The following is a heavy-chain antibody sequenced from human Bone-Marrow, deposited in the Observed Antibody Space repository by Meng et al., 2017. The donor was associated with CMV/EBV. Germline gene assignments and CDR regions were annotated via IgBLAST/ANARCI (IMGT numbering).Heavy chain of an antibody. CDR1: GFTFDDYA. CDR3: AAGWITEKLGLADY. D-gene: IGHD7-27*01. Sequence: LSLTCAASGFTFDDYAMHWVRQAPGKGLEWVSGISWNSGSIGYAHSVKGRFTISRDNTKNSLYLQMNSLRAEDTAVYYCAAGWITEKLGLADYWGQGTLVTVSS. CDR2: ISWNSGSI. V-gene: IGHV3-9*01. J-gene: IGHJ4*02.